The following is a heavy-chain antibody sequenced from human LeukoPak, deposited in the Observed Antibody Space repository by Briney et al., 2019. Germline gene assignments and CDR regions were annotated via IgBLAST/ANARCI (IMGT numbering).Heavy chain of an antibody. J-gene: IGHJ4*02. CDR2: INPSGGST. CDR3: ARDAGRARYCSGGSCYSGWGDF. V-gene: IGHV1-2*02. Sequence: ASVKVSCKASGYTFTAYYVHWVRQAPGQGLEWMGIINPSGGSTSYAQKFQGRVTMTRDTSISTAYMELSRLRSDDTAVYYCARDAGRARYCSGGSCYSGWGDFWGQGTLVTVSS. D-gene: IGHD2-15*01. CDR1: GYTFTAYY.